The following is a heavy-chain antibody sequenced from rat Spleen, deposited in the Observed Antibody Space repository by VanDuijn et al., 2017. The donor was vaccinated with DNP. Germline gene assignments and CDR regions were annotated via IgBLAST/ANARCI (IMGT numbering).Heavy chain of an antibody. V-gene: IGHV3-3*01. CDR1: GYSITSCCR. Sequence: EMQLQESGPGLVKPSQSLSLTCSVTGYSITSCCRWTWIRKFPGHKLEWMGYIKSAGSTNYNPSLKSRISITRDTSKNQFFLQVNSVTTEDTATYYCARWPGYNPPYAMDAWGQGTSVTVSS. CDR3: ARWPGYNPPYAMDA. D-gene: IGHD1-4*01. CDR2: IKSAGST. J-gene: IGHJ4*01.